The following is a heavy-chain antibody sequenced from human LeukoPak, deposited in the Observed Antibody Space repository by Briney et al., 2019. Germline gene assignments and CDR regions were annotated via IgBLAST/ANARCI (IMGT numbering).Heavy chain of an antibody. J-gene: IGHJ4*02. CDR3: ARGSIVVVPAAIMPYFDY. V-gene: IGHV4-59*01. CDR2: IYYSGST. Sequence: PSETLSLTCTVSGGSISSYHWSWIRQPPGKGRECFGYIYYSGSTNYSPSLKSRVTISVDTSKNQFSLKLSSVTAADTAVYYCARGSIVVVPAAIMPYFDYWGQGTLVTVSS. D-gene: IGHD2-2*01. CDR1: GGSISSYH.